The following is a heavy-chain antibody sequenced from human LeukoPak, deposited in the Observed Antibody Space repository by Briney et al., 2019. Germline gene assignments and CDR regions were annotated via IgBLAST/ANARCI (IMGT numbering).Heavy chain of an antibody. Sequence: ASVKVSCKASGYTFTSYDINWVRQATGQGLEWMGWMNPNSGNTGYAQKFQGRVTMTRNTSISTAYMELSSLRSEDTAVYYRARPQSGIAVAGHQVSYGMDVWGQGTTDTVSS. CDR1: GYTFTSYD. V-gene: IGHV1-8*01. CDR2: MNPNSGNT. D-gene: IGHD6-19*01. J-gene: IGHJ6*02. CDR3: ARPQSGIAVAGHQVSYGMDV.